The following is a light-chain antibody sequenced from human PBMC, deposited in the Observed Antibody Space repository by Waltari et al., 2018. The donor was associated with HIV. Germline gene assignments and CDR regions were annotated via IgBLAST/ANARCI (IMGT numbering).Light chain of an antibody. CDR3: HTWGPGIQV. V-gene: IGLV4-69*01. CDR1: SGHTNYA. J-gene: IGLJ2*01. CDR2: VTSGGSH. Sequence: QVVLTQSPSASASLGASVKLTCTLSSGHTNYATAWHPQKPGKGPRYLMKVTSGGSHIKGDGIPDRFSGSSSGAERYLTISSLQSDDEADYYCHTWGPGIQVFGGGTKLTVL.